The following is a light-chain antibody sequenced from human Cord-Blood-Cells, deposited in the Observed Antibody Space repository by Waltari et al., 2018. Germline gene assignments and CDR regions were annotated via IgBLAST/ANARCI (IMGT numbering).Light chain of an antibody. J-gene: IGLJ1*01. V-gene: IGLV2-14*01. CDR1: SSDVGGYNS. CDR2: DVS. CDR3: SSYTSSSTLV. Sequence: QSALTQPASVSGSPGQSLTISCRGTSSDVGGYNSVSWYQQHPGKAPKLMIYDVSTRPSGVSNRFSGSKSGNTASLTISGLQAEDEADYYCSSYTSSSTLVFGTGTKVTVL.